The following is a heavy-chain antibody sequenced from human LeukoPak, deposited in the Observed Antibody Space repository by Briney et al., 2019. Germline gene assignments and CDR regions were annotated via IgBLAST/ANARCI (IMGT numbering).Heavy chain of an antibody. V-gene: IGHV1-69*06. D-gene: IGHD2-2*01. Sequence: ASVKVSCKASGGTFSSYAISWVRQAPGQGLEWMGGIIPIFGTANYAQKFQGRVTITADKSTSTAYMELSSLRSEDTAVYYCARSRLGYCSSTSCAGADYWGQGTLVTVSS. CDR1: GGTFSSYA. CDR2: IIPIFGTA. CDR3: ARSRLGYCSSTSCAGADY. J-gene: IGHJ4*02.